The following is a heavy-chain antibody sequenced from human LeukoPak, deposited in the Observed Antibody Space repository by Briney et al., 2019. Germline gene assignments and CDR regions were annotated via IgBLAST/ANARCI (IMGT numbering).Heavy chain of an antibody. J-gene: IGHJ4*02. CDR3: ATRIAVAGFDY. D-gene: IGHD6-19*01. Sequence: ASVKVSCKAFGYTFTAYYMHWVRQAPGQGLEWMGWINPNSGGTNHAQKFQGRVTMTRDTSISTAYMELSRLRSDDTAVYYCATRIAVAGFDYWGQGTLVTVSS. CDR2: INPNSGGT. V-gene: IGHV1-2*02. CDR1: GYTFTAYY.